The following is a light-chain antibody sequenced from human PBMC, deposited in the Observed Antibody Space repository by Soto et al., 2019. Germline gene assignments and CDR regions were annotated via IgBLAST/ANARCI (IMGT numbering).Light chain of an antibody. CDR2: DVN. V-gene: IGLV2-14*01. CDR3: SSYTGSSTFV. Sequence: QSALTQPASVSGSPGQSITISCTGTSSDVGGYDYVSWYQQLPGKAPKLLIYDVNNRPSGVSHRFSGSKSGNTASLTISGLQAEDEADYYCSSYTGSSTFVFGTGTNSPS. J-gene: IGLJ1*01. CDR1: SSDVGGYDY.